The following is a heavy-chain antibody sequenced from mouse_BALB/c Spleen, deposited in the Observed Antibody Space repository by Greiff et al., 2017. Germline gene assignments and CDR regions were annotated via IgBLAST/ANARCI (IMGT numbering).Heavy chain of an antibody. V-gene: IGHV1-9*01. CDR1: GYTFSSYC. CDR2: ILPGSGST. CDR3: ARGYDYDYFDY. Sequence: QVQLQQSGAELMKPGASVKISCKATGYTFSSYCLEWVKQRPGHGLEWIGEILPGSGSTNYNEKFKGKATFTADTASNTAYIQLSRLTSEDSAVYYCARGYDYDYFDYWGQGTTLTVSS. J-gene: IGHJ2*01. D-gene: IGHD2-4*01.